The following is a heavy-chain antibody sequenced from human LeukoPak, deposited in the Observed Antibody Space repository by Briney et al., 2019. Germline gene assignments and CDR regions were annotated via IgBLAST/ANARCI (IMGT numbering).Heavy chain of an antibody. CDR2: IYYSGST. D-gene: IGHD5-18*01. V-gene: IGHV4-39*01. CDR3: ARLLYSYGPIDF. Sequence: SETLSLTCTVSGGSISSSSYYWGWIRQPPGKGLEWIGSIYYSGSTYYNPSLKSRVTISVDTSKNQFSLKLSSVTAADTAVYYCARLLYSYGPIDFWGQGTLVTVSS. CDR1: GGSISSSSYY. J-gene: IGHJ4*02.